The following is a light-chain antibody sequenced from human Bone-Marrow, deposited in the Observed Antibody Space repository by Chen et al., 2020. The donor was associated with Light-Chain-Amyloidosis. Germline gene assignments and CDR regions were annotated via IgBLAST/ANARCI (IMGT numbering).Light chain of an antibody. CDR1: NIGSTS. CDR2: DDS. V-gene: IGLV3-21*02. Sequence: SYVLTQPSSVSVAPGQTATIACGGNNIGSTSVHWYQQTPGQAPLLVVYDDSDRPSGIPARLSGSNAGNAATLTIGRVEAGDEADYYCQVLDRSSDRPVFGGGTKLTVL. CDR3: QVLDRSSDRPV. J-gene: IGLJ3*02.